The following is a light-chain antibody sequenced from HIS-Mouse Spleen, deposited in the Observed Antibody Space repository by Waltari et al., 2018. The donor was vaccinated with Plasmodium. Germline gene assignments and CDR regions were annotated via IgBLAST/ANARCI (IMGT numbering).Light chain of an antibody. V-gene: IGKV1-33*01. CDR1: QDISNY. CDR2: DAS. CDR3: QQYDNLPLT. Sequence: DIQMTQSPSSLSASVGDRVTITCQASQDISNYLNLYQQKPGKAPKLLIYDASNLETGVPSRFSGSGSGTDVTFTISSLQPEDIATYYCQQYDNLPLTCGGGTKVEIK. J-gene: IGKJ4*01.